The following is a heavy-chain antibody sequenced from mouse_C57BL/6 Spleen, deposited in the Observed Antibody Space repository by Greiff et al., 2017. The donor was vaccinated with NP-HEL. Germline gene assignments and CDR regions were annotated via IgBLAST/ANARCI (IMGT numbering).Heavy chain of an antibody. V-gene: IGHV5-17*01. CDR1: GFTFSDYG. CDR3: ARATPDWYFDV. CDR2: ISSGSSTI. J-gene: IGHJ1*03. D-gene: IGHD1-1*01. Sequence: EVKVVESGGGLVKPGGSLKLSCAASGFTFSDYGMHWVRQAPEKGLEWVAYISSGSSTIYYADTVKGRFTISRDNAKNTLFLQMTSLRSEDTAMYYCARATPDWYFDVWGTGTTVTVSS.